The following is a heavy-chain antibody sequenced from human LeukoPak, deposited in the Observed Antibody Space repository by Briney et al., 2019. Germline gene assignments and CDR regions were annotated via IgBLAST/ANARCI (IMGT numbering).Heavy chain of an antibody. CDR1: GYTFTGYY. V-gene: IGHV1-2*02. CDR2: INPNSGGT. CDR3: ARGGSGWYFNTDY. Sequence: ASVKVSCKASGYTFTGYYMHWVRQAPGQGLEWMGRINPNSGGTNYAQKFQGRVTMTRDTSISTAYMELSRLRSDDTAVYYCARGGSGWYFNTDYWGQGTLVTVSS. J-gene: IGHJ4*02. D-gene: IGHD6-19*01.